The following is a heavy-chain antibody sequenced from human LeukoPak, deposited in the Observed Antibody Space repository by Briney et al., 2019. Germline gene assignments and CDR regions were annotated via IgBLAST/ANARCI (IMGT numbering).Heavy chain of an antibody. J-gene: IGHJ3*02. CDR3: ASLVDTAYLDAFDI. Sequence: GASVKVSCKASGYTFTGYSIHWVRQAPGQGLEWMGWINPNSGGTNYAHKFQGRVTMTRDTSIGTAYMELSRLRSDDTAVYYCASLVDTAYLDAFDIWGQGTMVTVSS. V-gene: IGHV1-2*07. CDR1: GYTFTGYS. CDR2: INPNSGGT. D-gene: IGHD5-18*01.